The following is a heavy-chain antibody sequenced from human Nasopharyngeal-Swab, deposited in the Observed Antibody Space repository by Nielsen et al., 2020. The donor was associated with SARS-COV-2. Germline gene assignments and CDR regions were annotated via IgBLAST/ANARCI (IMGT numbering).Heavy chain of an antibody. CDR2: IYYSGST. CDR3: ARNGQSPFDY. CDR1: GGSISSGGYY. D-gene: IGHD6-19*01. J-gene: IGHJ4*02. Sequence: TLSLTCTVAGGSISSGGYYWSWIRQHPGKGLEWIGYIYYSGSTYYNPSLKSRVTISVDTSKNQFSLKLSSVTAADTAVYYCARNGQSPFDYWGQGTLVTVSS. V-gene: IGHV4-31*03.